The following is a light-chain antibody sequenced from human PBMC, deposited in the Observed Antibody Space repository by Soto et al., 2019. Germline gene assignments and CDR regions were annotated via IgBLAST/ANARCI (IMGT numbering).Light chain of an antibody. CDR1: GDYNY. CDR3: CSYAGSYPWV. CDR2: DVI. J-gene: IGLJ3*02. Sequence: QSALTQPRSVSGSPGQSVTISCVGDYNYVSWYQHHPGKAPKLMIFDVIKRPSGVPDRFSGSKSGNTASLTISGLQAEDEDDYYCCSYAGSYPWVFGGGTKLTVL. V-gene: IGLV2-11*01.